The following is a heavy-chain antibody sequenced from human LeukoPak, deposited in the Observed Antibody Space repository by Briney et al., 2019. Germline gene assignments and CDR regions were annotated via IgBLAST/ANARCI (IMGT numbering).Heavy chain of an antibody. Sequence: GGSLRLSCAASGFAFSTYSMNWVRQAPGKGLEWVSSISGSSSHIYYADSVKGRFTISRDNAKNSLYLQMNSLRAEDTAIYYCARGFPSGGSWFGPWGQGTLVTVSS. CDR3: ARGFPSGGSWFGP. J-gene: IGHJ5*02. V-gene: IGHV3-21*01. CDR2: ISGSSSHI. D-gene: IGHD3-10*01. CDR1: GFAFSTYS.